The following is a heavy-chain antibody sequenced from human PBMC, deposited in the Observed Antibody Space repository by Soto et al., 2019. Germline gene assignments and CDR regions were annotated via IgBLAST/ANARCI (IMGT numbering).Heavy chain of an antibody. CDR2: IYYSGST. CDR3: ATLLCSHSNWFDP. CDR1: GGSISSYY. D-gene: IGHD2-2*01. Sequence: QVQLQESGPGLVKPSETLSLTCTVSGGSISSYYWSWIRQPPGKGLEWIGYIYYSGSTNYNPSLRWRVTISVDTSKNQFYLTLSSVTAADTAVYSGATLLCSHSNWFDPWGQGTLVTVSS. V-gene: IGHV4-59*08. J-gene: IGHJ5*02.